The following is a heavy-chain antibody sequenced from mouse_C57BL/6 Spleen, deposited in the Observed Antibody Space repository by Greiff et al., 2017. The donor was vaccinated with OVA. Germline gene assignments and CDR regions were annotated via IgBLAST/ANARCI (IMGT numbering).Heavy chain of an antibody. J-gene: IGHJ3*01. Sequence: EVQLQESGAELVRPGASVKLSCTASGFTITDDYMHWVKQRPEQGLEWIGWIDPENGDTEYASTFQGKATITADTSSNTAYLQLSSLTSEDTAVYYCNTGFAYDGFAYWGQGTLVTVSA. V-gene: IGHV14-4*01. CDR2: IDPENGDT. D-gene: IGHD2-12*01. CDR3: NTGFAYDGFAY. CDR1: GFTITDDY.